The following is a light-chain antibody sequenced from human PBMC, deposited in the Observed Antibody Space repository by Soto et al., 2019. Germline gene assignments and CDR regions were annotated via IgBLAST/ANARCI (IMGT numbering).Light chain of an antibody. CDR3: QHYNNWPPWT. Sequence: EIVMTQSPATLSVSPGERVTLSCRASQSVGSNLAWYQHKPGQAPRLLISGASTRATGIPARFSGTGSGTEFTLTIRSLQSEDFAVYYCQHYNNWPPWTFGQGTKVDIK. J-gene: IGKJ1*01. CDR1: QSVGSN. CDR2: GAS. V-gene: IGKV3-15*01.